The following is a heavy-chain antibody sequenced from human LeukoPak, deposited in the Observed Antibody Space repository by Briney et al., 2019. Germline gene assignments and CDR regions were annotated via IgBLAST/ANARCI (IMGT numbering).Heavy chain of an antibody. Sequence: ASVKVSCEASGYTFTSYDFNWLRQAAGQGPEWMGLMNPNSGATGYAQKFQGRVTMTRDTSTSTVYMELSSLRSEDTAVYYCARVSALEWYYYYGMDVWGQGTTVTVSS. CDR1: GYTFTSYD. J-gene: IGHJ6*02. CDR3: ARVSALEWYYYYGMDV. V-gene: IGHV1-8*01. CDR2: MNPNSGAT. D-gene: IGHD2-8*01.